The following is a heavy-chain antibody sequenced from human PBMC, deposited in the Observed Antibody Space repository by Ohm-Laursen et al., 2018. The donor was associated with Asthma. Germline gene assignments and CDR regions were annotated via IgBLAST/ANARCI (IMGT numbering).Heavy chain of an antibody. V-gene: IGHV3-30*18. CDR3: AKEGSLLWFGELS. J-gene: IGHJ5*02. Sequence: RSLRLSCAAPGFTFSSYGMHWVRQAPGKGLEWVAVISYDGSNKYYADSVKGRFTISRDNSKNTLYLQMNSLRAEDTAVYYCAKEGSLLWFGELSWGQGTLVTVSS. D-gene: IGHD3-10*01. CDR1: GFTFSSYG. CDR2: ISYDGSNK.